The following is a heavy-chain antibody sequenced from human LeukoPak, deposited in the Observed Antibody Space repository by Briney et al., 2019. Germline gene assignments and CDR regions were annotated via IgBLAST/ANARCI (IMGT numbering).Heavy chain of an antibody. Sequence: ASVKVSCKASGYTFTSYSMHWVRQAPGQGLEWMGIINPSGGSTDYAQKFQGRATMTRDTSTSTFNMELNNLRSDDTAVYYCTRVAIDTLYYFDYWGQGTLVTVSS. J-gene: IGHJ4*02. V-gene: IGHV1-46*01. CDR1: GYTFTSYS. CDR3: TRVAIDTLYYFDY. CDR2: INPSGGST. D-gene: IGHD2-21*01.